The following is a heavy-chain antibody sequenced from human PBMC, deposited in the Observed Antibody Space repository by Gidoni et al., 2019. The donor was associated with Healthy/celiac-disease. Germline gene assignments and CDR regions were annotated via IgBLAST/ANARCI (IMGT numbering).Heavy chain of an antibody. CDR3: AGNRYSREGGAFGY. CDR2: IYHSGST. Sequence: GLEWIGEIYHSGSTNYNPSLKSRVTISVDKSKNQFSLKLSSVTAADTAVYYCAGNRYSREGGAFGYWGQGTLVTVSS. D-gene: IGHD6-13*01. V-gene: IGHV4-4*02. J-gene: IGHJ4*02.